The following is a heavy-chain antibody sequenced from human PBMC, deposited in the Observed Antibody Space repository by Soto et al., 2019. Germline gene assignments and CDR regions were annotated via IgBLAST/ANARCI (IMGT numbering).Heavy chain of an antibody. Sequence: QVQLVQSGAEVKKPGSSVKVSCKASGGTFSTYAITWVRQAPGQGLEWMGGIIPMFGTANYAQKFRGRVTVTADESTSTANMELRSLRSEDTAVYYCARGWETVGTTTPFAYWGQGTLVTVSS. CDR2: IIPMFGTA. J-gene: IGHJ4*02. CDR3: ARGWETVGTTTPFAY. V-gene: IGHV1-69*01. D-gene: IGHD1-26*01. CDR1: GGTFSTYA.